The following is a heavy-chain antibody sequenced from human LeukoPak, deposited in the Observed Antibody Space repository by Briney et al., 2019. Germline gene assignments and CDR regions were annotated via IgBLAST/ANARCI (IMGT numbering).Heavy chain of an antibody. Sequence: PSETLSLTCTVSGGSISSGGYYWSWIRQHPGKGLEWIGYIYYSGSTYYNPSLKSRVTISVDTSKNQFSLKLSSVTAADTAVYYCARDRYYYGSGSYFSRWFDPWGQGTLVTVSS. J-gene: IGHJ5*02. CDR3: ARDRYYYGSGSYFSRWFDP. D-gene: IGHD3-10*01. CDR1: GGSISSGGYY. CDR2: IYYSGST. V-gene: IGHV4-31*03.